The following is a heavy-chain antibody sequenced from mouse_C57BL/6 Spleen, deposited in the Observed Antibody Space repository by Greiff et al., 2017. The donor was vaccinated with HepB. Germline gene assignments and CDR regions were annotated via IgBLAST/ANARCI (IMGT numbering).Heavy chain of an antibody. D-gene: IGHD2-5*01. J-gene: IGHJ3*01. CDR2: IYPGDGDT. CDR1: GYAFSSYW. V-gene: IGHV1-80*01. Sequence: VKLMESGAELVKPGASVKISCKASGYAFSSYWMNWVKQRPGKGLEWIGQIYPGDGDTNYNGKFKGKATLTADKSSSTAYMQLSSLTSEDSAVYFCARFYYSNLWFAYWGQGTLVTVSA. CDR3: ARFYYSNLWFAY.